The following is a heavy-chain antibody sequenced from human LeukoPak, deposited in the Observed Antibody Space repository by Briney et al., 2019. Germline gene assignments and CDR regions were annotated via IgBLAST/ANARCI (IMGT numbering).Heavy chain of an antibody. J-gene: IGHJ4*02. CDR2: ISGSGGGT. CDR3: AKDPEIRDDSSGYYYFPDYFDY. Sequence: GGSLRLSCAASGFTFSSYAMNWVRQAPGKGLEWVSAISGSGGGTYYAHSVKGRFTISRDNSKNTLYLQMNSLRAEDTAVYYCAKDPEIRDDSSGYYYFPDYFDYWGQGTLVTVSS. CDR1: GFTFSSYA. V-gene: IGHV3-23*01. D-gene: IGHD3-22*01.